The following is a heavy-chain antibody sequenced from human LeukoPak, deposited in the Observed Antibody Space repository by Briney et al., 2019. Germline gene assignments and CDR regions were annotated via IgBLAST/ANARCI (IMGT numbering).Heavy chain of an antibody. CDR3: ARGYSIAAADY. V-gene: IGHV3-30-3*01. D-gene: IGHD6-13*01. J-gene: IGHJ4*02. CDR1: GFTVSTHG. CDR2: ISSGGTNK. Sequence: PGGSLTLSCAASGFTVSTHGMHWVRQAPPKGLHWVALISSGGTNKHYADSVKGRFTISRDISKNTVYLQMNSLRAEDTAVYYCARGYSIAAADYWGQGTLVTVSS.